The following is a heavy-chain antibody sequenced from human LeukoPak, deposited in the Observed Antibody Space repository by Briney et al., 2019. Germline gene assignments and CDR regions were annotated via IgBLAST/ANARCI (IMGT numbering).Heavy chain of an antibody. CDR3: AADYYDSSGSGPDFDY. D-gene: IGHD3-22*01. CDR2: INPNSGGI. V-gene: IGHV1-2*02. Sequence: ASVKVSCKASGYTFTGYYMHWVRQAPGQGLEWMGWINPNSGGINYAQKFQGRVTMTRDTSISTAYMELSRLRSDDTAVYYCAADYYDSSGSGPDFDYWGQGTLVTVSS. J-gene: IGHJ4*02. CDR1: GYTFTGYY.